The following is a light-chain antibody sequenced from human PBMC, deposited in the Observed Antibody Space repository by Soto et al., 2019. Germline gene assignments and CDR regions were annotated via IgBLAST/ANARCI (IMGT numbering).Light chain of an antibody. CDR1: SFNIGNNY. V-gene: IGLV1-51*02. CDR2: ENN. J-gene: IGLJ1*01. CDR3: GTWDSSLSAFV. Sequence: QSVLTQPPSVSAAPGQKVTISCSGSSFNIGNNYVSWYQQLPGTAPKLLIYENNKRPSGILDRFSGSKSGTSATLGITGLQTGDEADYYCGTWDSSLSAFVLGTGTKVNVL.